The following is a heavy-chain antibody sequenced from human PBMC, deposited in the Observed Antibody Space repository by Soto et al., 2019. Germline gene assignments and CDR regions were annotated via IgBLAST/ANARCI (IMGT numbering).Heavy chain of an antibody. CDR2: ISGSGGST. CDR1: GFTFTTYT. V-gene: IGHV3-23*01. Sequence: PGGSLRLSCEASGFTFTTYTFHWVRQAPGKGLEWVSTISGSGGSTYYADSVKGRFTISRDNSKNTLYLQMNSLRAEDTAVYYCAKDQGSSWYEIDYWGQGTLVTVSS. CDR3: AKDQGSSWYEIDY. D-gene: IGHD6-13*01. J-gene: IGHJ4*02.